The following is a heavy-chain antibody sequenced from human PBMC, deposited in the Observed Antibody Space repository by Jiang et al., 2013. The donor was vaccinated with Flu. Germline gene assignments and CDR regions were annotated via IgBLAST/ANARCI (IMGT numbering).Heavy chain of an antibody. J-gene: IGHJ3*02. CDR3: VRDDSSSYPI. Sequence: SGAEVKKPGASVKVSCKASGYSFTSYYVHWVRQAPGQGLEWMGMIDPYGGNTGYAQELRGRVTMTRDTSTTTVCMELSSLRSDDTAVYYCVRDDSSSYPIWGQGTMVTVSS. CDR1: GYSFTSYY. V-gene: IGHV1-46*04. D-gene: IGHD3-22*01. CDR2: IDPYGGNT.